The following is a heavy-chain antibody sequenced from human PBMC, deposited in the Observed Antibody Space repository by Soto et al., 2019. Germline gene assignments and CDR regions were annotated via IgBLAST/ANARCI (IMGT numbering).Heavy chain of an antibody. J-gene: IGHJ4*02. D-gene: IGHD4-4*01. V-gene: IGHV3-53*01. CDR1: GFTVSNNY. CDR3: ARTGWGMATVGM. CDR2: IYSGGTT. Sequence: EVQLVESGGGLVQPGGSLRLSCAASGFTVSNNYMIWFRLPPGKGLEWVSLIYSGGTTYYADSVKGRFTISRDNSKNTLYLEMNRRRVEDTAVYYCARTGWGMATVGMWGPGTLVTVSS.